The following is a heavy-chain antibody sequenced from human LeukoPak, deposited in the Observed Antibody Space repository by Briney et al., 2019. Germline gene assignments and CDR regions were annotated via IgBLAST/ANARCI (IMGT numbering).Heavy chain of an antibody. Sequence: SETLSLTCTVSGGSIGSGTYYWSWIRQHSGKGLEWIGYIYYSGTTYYNPSLKSRVSISADTSKNQFSLKLSSVTAADTAVYYCARDFSGWNYFDYWGQGALVTVSS. CDR2: IYYSGTT. D-gene: IGHD6-19*01. V-gene: IGHV4-31*03. CDR3: ARDFSGWNYFDY. J-gene: IGHJ4*02. CDR1: GGSIGSGTYY.